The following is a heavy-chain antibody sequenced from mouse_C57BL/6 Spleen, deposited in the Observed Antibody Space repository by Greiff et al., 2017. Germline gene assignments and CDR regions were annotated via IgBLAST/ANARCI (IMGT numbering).Heavy chain of an antibody. V-gene: IGHV5-17*01. Sequence: EVMLVESGGGLVKPGGSLKLSCAASGFTFSDYGMHWVRQAPEKGLEWVAYISSGSSTIYYADTVKGRFTISRDNAKNTLFLQMTSLRSENTAMYYCATTDYYAMDYWCQGTSVTVSS. D-gene: IGHD1-1*01. CDR2: ISSGSSTI. J-gene: IGHJ4*01. CDR1: GFTFSDYG. CDR3: ATTDYYAMDY.